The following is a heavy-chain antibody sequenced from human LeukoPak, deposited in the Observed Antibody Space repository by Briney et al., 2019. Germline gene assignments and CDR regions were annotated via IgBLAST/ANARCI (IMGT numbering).Heavy chain of an antibody. Sequence: GGSLRLPCAASGFTFSSYAMSSVSQAAGKGLEWVSAISGSGGSTYYADSVKGRFTISRDNSKNTLYLQMNSLRAEDTAVYYCAKAHHSSSSPGLEWGQGTLVTVSS. D-gene: IGHD6-13*01. J-gene: IGHJ4*02. CDR2: ISGSGGST. CDR1: GFTFSSYA. V-gene: IGHV3-23*01. CDR3: AKAHHSSSSPGLE.